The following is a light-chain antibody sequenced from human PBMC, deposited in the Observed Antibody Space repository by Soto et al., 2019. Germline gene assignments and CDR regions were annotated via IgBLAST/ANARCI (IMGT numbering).Light chain of an antibody. CDR3: SSFAGGNIYV. V-gene: IGLV2-8*01. Sequence: QSALTQPPSASGSPGQSVTICCTGTSSDVGGYDFVSWHQQHPGKAPRLIIYDVTKRPSGVPDRFSGSKSGYTASLTVSGLQAEVEADYYFSSFAGGNIYVFGTGTKLTVL. J-gene: IGLJ1*01. CDR2: DVT. CDR1: SSDVGGYDF.